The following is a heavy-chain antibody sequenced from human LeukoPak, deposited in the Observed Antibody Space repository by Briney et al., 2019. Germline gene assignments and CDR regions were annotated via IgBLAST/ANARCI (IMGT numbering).Heavy chain of an antibody. CDR1: GFTFSNAW. CDR3: TASQEVFPHAFDI. CDR2: IKSKTYGGTT. J-gene: IGHJ3*02. V-gene: IGHV3-15*01. Sequence: GGSLRLSCAASGFTFSNAWMIGVRQSPGKGREWVGRIKSKTYGGTTDYAAPVKGRFTISRDDSTNTLYLQMHSLKTEDTAVYYCTASQEVFPHAFDIWGQGTMVTVSS.